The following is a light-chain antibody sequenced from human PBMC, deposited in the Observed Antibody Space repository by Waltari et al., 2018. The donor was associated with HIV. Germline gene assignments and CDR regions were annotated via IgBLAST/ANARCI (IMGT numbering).Light chain of an antibody. CDR2: QDK. CDR3: QSTDITGTYAV. J-gene: IGLJ1*01. CDR1: ALPKQF. V-gene: IGLV3-25*03. Sequence: YELTQSPSVSVSPGQTATINCFGDALPKQFAYWYQHKPGQAPVLLSSQDKERPSGIPDRFSGAGSGTTVTLTISGVRAEDEADYYCQSTDITGTYAVFGPGTKVTVL.